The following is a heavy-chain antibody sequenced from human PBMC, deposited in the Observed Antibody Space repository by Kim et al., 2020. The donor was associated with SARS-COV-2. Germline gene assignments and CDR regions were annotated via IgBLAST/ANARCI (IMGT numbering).Heavy chain of an antibody. CDR3: ARGPLRYDSSGSFDY. D-gene: IGHD3-22*01. CDR1: GFTFSSYS. V-gene: IGHV3-21*01. CDR2: ISSSSSYI. J-gene: IGHJ4*02. Sequence: GGSLRLSCAASGFTFSSYSMNWVRQAPGKGLEWVSSISSSSSYIYYADSVKGRFTISRDNAKNSLYLQMNSLRAEDTAVYYCARGPLRYDSSGSFDYWGQGTLVTVSS.